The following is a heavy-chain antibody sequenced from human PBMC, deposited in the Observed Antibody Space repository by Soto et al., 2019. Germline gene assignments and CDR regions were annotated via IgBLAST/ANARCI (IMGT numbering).Heavy chain of an antibody. CDR3: AKPPPYYYYYGMDV. J-gene: IGHJ6*02. CDR2: ISGSGGGT. V-gene: IGHV3-23*01. CDR1: GFTFSSYA. Sequence: PGGSLRLSCAASGFTFSSYAMSWVRQAPGKGLEWVSAISGSGGGTYYADSVKGRFTISRDNSKNTLYLQMNSLRAEDTAVYYCAKPPPYYYYYGMDVWGQGTTVTVSS.